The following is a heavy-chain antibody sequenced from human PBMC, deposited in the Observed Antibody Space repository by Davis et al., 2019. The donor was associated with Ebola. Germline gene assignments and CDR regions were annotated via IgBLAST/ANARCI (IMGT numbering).Heavy chain of an antibody. V-gene: IGHV6-1*01. CDR1: GDSVSSNTAA. CDR3: ARDHLGAGPPLDY. J-gene: IGHJ4*02. D-gene: IGHD1-26*01. CDR2: TYYRSKWYN. Sequence: HPQTLSLTCAIPGDSVSSNTAAWNWIRQSPSRGLEWLGRTYYRSKWYNDYAVSVKSRIIFNPDTSKNQISLQLNSVTPEDSAVYYCARDHLGAGPPLDYWGQGTLVTVSS.